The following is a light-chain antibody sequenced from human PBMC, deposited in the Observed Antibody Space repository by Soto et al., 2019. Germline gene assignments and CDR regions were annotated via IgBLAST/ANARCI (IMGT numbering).Light chain of an antibody. CDR1: QSIDNW. Sequence: DIQMTQSPSTLSASVGDRVTITCRASQSIDNWLAWYQQKPGKAPKLLIYAASTLETEVPSRFSGSGSGTEFTLTIKSLQPDDFATYYCQQFSSYSTFGQGTKVEIK. V-gene: IGKV1-5*01. J-gene: IGKJ1*01. CDR2: AAS. CDR3: QQFSSYST.